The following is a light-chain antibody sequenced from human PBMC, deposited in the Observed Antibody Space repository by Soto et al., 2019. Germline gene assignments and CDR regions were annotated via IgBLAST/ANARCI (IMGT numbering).Light chain of an antibody. J-gene: IGLJ7*01. V-gene: IGLV1-47*01. CDR3: STWDDSLVGPV. CDR2: RSN. Sequence: QSVLTQPPSVSGTPGQRVTISCSGRTYNIGSNYVYWYQQVPGTAPKLLIYRSNQRPSGVPDRFSASKSGTSASLAISGLQSGEEADYYCSTWDDSLVGPVFGGGTQLTVL. CDR1: TYNIGSNY.